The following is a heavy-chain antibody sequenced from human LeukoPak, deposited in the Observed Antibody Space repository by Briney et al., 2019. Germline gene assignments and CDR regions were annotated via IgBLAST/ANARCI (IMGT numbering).Heavy chain of an antibody. CDR3: ARVVLMVYAPPAPDYNSLVDY. D-gene: IGHD2-8*01. J-gene: IGHJ4*02. CDR1: GYTFTSYG. V-gene: IGHV1-18*01. CDR2: ISAYNGNT. Sequence: GASVKVSCKASGYTFTSYGISWVRQAPGQGLEWMGWISAYNGNTNYAQKLQGRVTMTTDTSTSTAYMELRSLRSDDTAVYYCARVVLMVYAPPAPDYNSLVDYWGQGTLVTVSS.